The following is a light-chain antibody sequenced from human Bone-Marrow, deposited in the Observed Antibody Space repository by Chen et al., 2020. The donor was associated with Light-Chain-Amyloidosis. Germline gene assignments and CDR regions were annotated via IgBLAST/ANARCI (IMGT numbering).Light chain of an antibody. CDR3: QSYQGSSQGV. V-gene: IGLV6-57*01. Sequence: NFMLTQPHSVSESPGKPVIISCPRSSGRIATNYVQWYQQRPGSSPTTVIYEDDQRPSGVPDRFSGSIDRSSNSASLTISGLKTEDEADYYCQSYQGSSQGVFGGGTKLPVL. J-gene: IGLJ3*02. CDR1: SGRIATNY. CDR2: EDD.